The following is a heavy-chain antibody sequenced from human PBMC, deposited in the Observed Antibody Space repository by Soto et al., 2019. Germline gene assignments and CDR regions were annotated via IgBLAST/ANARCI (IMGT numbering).Heavy chain of an antibody. V-gene: IGHV3-33*01. CDR3: AGDTLQCSGGSCYSGGIDY. J-gene: IGHJ4*02. Sequence: PGGSLRLSCAASGFTFSSYGMHWVRQAPGKGLEWVAVIWYDGSNKYYADSVKGRFTISRDNSKNTLYLQMNSLRAEDTAVYYCAGDTLQCSGGSCYSGGIDYRGQGTLVTVSS. CDR2: IWYDGSNK. CDR1: GFTFSSYG. D-gene: IGHD2-15*01.